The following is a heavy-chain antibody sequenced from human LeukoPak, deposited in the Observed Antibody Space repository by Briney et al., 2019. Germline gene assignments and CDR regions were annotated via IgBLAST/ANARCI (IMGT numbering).Heavy chain of an antibody. V-gene: IGHV3-21*01. CDR3: ARDKRYFDWSYGMDV. CDR1: GFTFSSYS. J-gene: IGHJ6*02. CDR2: ISSSSSYI. Sequence: GGSLRPSCAASGFTFSSYSMNWVRQAPGKGLEWVSSISSSSSYIYYADSVKGRFTISRDNAKNSLYLQMNSLRAEDTAVYYCARDKRYFDWSYGMDVWGQGTTVTVSS. D-gene: IGHD3-9*01.